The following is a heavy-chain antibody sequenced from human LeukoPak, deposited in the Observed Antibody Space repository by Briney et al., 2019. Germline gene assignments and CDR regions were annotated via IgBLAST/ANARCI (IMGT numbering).Heavy chain of an antibody. CDR2: MYYSGST. D-gene: IGHD2-2*01. Sequence: SETLSLTCTVSGGSISNYYWSWIRQPPGKGLEWIGYMYYSGSTNYNPSLKSRVSISVDTSKNQFSLKLSSVTAADTAVYYCARVMRYCSSTSCPLNWFDPWGQGTLVTVSS. CDR1: GGSISNYY. J-gene: IGHJ5*02. V-gene: IGHV4-59*01. CDR3: ARVMRYCSSTSCPLNWFDP.